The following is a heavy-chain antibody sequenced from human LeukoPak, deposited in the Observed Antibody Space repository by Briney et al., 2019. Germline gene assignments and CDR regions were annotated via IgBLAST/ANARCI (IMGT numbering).Heavy chain of an antibody. V-gene: IGHV1-69*05. Sequence: SVKVSCKASGGTFSSYAISWVRQAPGQGLEWMGRIIPIFGTANYAQKFQGRVTITTDESTSTAYMELSSLRSEDTAVYHCAREDIVVVVAASHFDYWGQGTLVTVSS. J-gene: IGHJ4*02. CDR2: IIPIFGTA. D-gene: IGHD2-15*01. CDR3: AREDIVVVVAASHFDY. CDR1: GGTFSSYA.